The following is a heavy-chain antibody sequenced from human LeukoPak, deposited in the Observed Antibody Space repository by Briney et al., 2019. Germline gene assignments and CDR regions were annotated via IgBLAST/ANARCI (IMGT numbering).Heavy chain of an antibody. CDR1: GFTFSSYA. CDR3: VETRGIYSSCRHRGMHAFDI. D-gene: IGHD6-6*01. Sequence: GGSLRLSCAASGFTFSSYAMSWVRQAPGKGLEWVSAICGSGGSTYYADSVKGRFTISRDNSKNTLYLQMCSLRAEDTAVYYCVETRGIYSSCRHRGMHAFDIWGQGTMVTVSS. J-gene: IGHJ3*02. CDR2: ICGSGGST. V-gene: IGHV3-23*01.